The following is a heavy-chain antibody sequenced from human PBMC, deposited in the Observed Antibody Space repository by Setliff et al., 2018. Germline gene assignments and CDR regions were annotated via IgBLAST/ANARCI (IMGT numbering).Heavy chain of an antibody. J-gene: IGHJ3*02. Sequence: SETLSLTCNVSGVSISNYYWSWILQPPGKGLECIGYIRKSGGTNYNPSLKSRVTISVDTSTNQFSLTLRSVTAADTAVYYCARGRMRGSCSGPSCPYDPFDIWGQGTPVTV. D-gene: IGHD2-2*01. CDR1: GVSISNYY. CDR3: ARGRMRGSCSGPSCPYDPFDI. V-gene: IGHV4-59*01. CDR2: IRKSGGT.